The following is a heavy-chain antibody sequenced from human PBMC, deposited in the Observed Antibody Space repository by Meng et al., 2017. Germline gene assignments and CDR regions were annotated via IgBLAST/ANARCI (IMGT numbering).Heavy chain of an antibody. CDR2: IYSGGST. D-gene: IGHD5-24*01. V-gene: IGHV3-66*02. CDR1: GFTVSSNY. J-gene: IGHJ5*02. CDR3: ARDRDGYNWFDP. Sequence: EGEVVGSGGGLVQPGGSLRLSCAASGFTVSSNYMSWVRPAPGKGLEWVSVIYSGGSTYYADSVKGRFTISRDNSKNTLYLQMNSLRAEDTAVYYCARDRDGYNWFDPWGQGTLVTVSS.